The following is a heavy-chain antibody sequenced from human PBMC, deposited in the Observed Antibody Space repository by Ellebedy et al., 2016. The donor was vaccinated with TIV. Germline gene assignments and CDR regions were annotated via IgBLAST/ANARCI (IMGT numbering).Heavy chain of an antibody. V-gene: IGHV4-38-2*02. CDR1: GHTMSSGYY. CDR3: ARDEGGGSSDY. Sequence: SETLSLXCTVSGHTMSSGYYWGCIRQPPGKGLEWLGCIYYSGSTYYNPALKSRVTISIDTSKNQFFLKLASVTAADTAVYYCARDEGGGSSDYWGRGTLVTVSS. J-gene: IGHJ4*02. D-gene: IGHD3-16*01. CDR2: IYYSGST.